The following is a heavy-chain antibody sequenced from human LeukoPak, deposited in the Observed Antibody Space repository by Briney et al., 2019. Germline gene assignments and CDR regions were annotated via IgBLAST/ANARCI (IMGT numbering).Heavy chain of an antibody. Sequence: ASVKVSCKTSGDTFSSYGISWLRQAPGQGLEWMGRIIPIVGSTNYAEKLQGRVTITADKSTSTVYMELSSLRSEDTAVYYCARENTIFGVVSSDYWGQGTLVTVSS. V-gene: IGHV1-69*04. CDR1: GDTFSSYG. J-gene: IGHJ4*02. CDR3: ARENTIFGVVSSDY. CDR2: IIPIVGST. D-gene: IGHD3-3*01.